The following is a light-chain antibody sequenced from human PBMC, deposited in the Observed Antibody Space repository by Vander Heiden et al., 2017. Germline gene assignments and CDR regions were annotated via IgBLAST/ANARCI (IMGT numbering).Light chain of an antibody. J-gene: IGLJ1*01. V-gene: IGLV3-19*01. Sequence: SPELTPDRALSVPLAQTGRITCQGDSLRSCYASWYQQKPGQAPVLVIYGKNNRPSGIPDRFSGSSSGNTASLTITGAQAEDEADYYCNSRDSSGNHYVFGTGTKVTVL. CDR3: NSRDSSGNHYV. CDR2: GKN. CDR1: SLRSCY.